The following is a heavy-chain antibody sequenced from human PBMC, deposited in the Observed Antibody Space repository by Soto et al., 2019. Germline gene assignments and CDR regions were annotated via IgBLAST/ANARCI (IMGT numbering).Heavy chain of an antibody. J-gene: IGHJ6*02. CDR1: AFTFNTYA. CDR2: IAYDGNDK. CDR3: ARDVGNYVPYYYGMDV. V-gene: IGHV3-30*03. D-gene: IGHD1-7*01. Sequence: QAQLVESGGGVVQPGRSLRLSCAASAFTFNTYAMHWVRQAPGKGLEWVAVIAYDGNDKYYADSVKGRFTISRDKSKNALYLQMNTLRPEDTAMYYCARDVGNYVPYYYGMDVWGQGTTVTVSS.